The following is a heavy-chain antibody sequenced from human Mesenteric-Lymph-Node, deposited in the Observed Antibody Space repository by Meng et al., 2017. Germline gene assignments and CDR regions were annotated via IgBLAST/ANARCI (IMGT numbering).Heavy chain of an antibody. V-gene: IGHV3-30*18. J-gene: IGHJ4*02. D-gene: IGHD2-15*01. CDR1: GFTFSSYG. Sequence: QVQLVEAGGGVVQPGRSLRRPCAASGFTFSSYGMHWVRQAPGKGLEWVALISYDGNKKYYGDSVKGRFTISRDISKNTLYLQMNSLRPEDTAVYFCAKSLEAAATGFDYWGQGTLVTVSS. CDR3: AKSLEAAATGFDY. CDR2: ISYDGNKK.